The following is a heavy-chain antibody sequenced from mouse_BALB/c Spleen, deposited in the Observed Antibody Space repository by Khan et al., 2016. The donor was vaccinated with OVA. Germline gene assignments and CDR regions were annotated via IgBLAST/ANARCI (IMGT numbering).Heavy chain of an antibody. Sequence: DLVKPVASVKLSCKVSGYTFSSYWINWIKQRPGQGLEWIGRIGSGSSINYYNELFKGKAILTVDTSSRTAYIQLSSLSSEDSAVYFCARENYNGRSCYAMDYWGQGTSVTVSS. V-gene: IGHV1S41*01. CDR2: IGSGSSIN. J-gene: IGHJ4*01. CDR1: GYTFSSYW. CDR3: ARENYNGRSCYAMDY. D-gene: IGHD1-1*01.